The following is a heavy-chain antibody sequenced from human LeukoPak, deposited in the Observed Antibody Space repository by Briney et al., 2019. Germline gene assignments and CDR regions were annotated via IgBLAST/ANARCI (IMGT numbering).Heavy chain of an antibody. D-gene: IGHD6-19*01. CDR1: GFTFSSYA. CDR2: NSSNDSST. V-gene: IGHV3-23*01. J-gene: IGHJ4*02. Sequence: GGSLRLSCAASGFTFSSYAMSWVRQAPGKGLEWVSANSSNDSSTYYANFVIGRFTISRNSSMNTLFLQLNSLRAEDMAVYYCTKVVPRGSGCAFDYWGQGALVTLSS. CDR3: TKVVPRGSGCAFDY.